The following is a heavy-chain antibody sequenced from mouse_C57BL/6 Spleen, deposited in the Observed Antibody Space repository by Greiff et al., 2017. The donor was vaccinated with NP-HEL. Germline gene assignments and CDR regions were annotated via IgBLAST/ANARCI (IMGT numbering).Heavy chain of an antibody. CDR2: IHPNSGST. J-gene: IGHJ3*01. CDR1: GYTFTSYW. D-gene: IGHD3-2*02. V-gene: IGHV1-64*01. CDR3: ARDSSGYGWFAY. Sequence: QVQLKQPGAELVKPGASVKLSCKASGYTFTSYWMHWVKQRPGQGLEWIGMIHPNSGSTNYNEKFKSKATLTVDKSSSTAYMQLSSLTSEDSAVYYCARDSSGYGWFAYWGQGTLVTVSA.